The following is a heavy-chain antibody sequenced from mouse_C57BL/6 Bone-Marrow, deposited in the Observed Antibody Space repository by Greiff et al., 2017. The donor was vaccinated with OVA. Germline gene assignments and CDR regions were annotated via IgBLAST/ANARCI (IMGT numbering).Heavy chain of an antibody. CDR2: IDPSDSYP. CDR1: GYTFTSYW. CDR3: ARWGAY. Sequence: VQLKQPGAELVKPGASVKLSCKASGYTFTSYWMQWVKQRPGQGLEWIGEIDPSDSYPNYNQKFKGKATLTVDTSSSTAYMQLSSLTSEDSAVYYCARWGAYWGQGTLVTVSA. J-gene: IGHJ3*01. V-gene: IGHV1-50*01.